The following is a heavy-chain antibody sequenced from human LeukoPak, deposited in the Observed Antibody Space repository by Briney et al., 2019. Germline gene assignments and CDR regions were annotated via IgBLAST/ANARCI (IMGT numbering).Heavy chain of an antibody. CDR2: VSGGGTST. Sequence: GGSLRLSCVASGFTFTSYAINWVRQAPGMGLEWVSTVSGGGTSTYYADSVKGRFTISRDNSKNTLYLQMNSLTAEDTAVYYCAKGTIAAAGIRGGFDYWGQGTLVAVSS. D-gene: IGHD6-13*01. J-gene: IGHJ4*02. CDR3: AKGTIAAAGIRGGFDY. CDR1: GFTFTSYA. V-gene: IGHV3-23*01.